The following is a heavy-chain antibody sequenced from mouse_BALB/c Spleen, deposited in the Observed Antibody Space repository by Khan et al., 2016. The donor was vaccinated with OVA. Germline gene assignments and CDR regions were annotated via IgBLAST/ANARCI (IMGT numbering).Heavy chain of an antibody. CDR1: GFSFTNYG. J-gene: IGHJ4*01. Sequence: QVQLKQSEPGLVAPSQSLSITCTIAGFSFTNYGVHWVRQPPGKGLEWLVVIWSDGSTTYTSALKSRLTISKDNSKSQTFLKMTSLQNDHTAMYFCARQPYYHYNIMDYWGQGTSVTVSS. D-gene: IGHD2-10*01. CDR2: IWSDGST. V-gene: IGHV2-6-1*01. CDR3: ARQPYYHYNIMDY.